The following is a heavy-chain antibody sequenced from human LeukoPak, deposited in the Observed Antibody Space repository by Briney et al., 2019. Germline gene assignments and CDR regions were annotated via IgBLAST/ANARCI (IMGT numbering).Heavy chain of an antibody. J-gene: IGHJ4*02. CDR3: ARDRSAYDSSGYPFDY. D-gene: IGHD3-22*01. CDR1: GFTFSSYW. CDR2: IKQDGSEK. V-gene: IGHV3-7*01. Sequence: GGSLRLSCAASGFTFSSYWMSWVRQAPGKGLEWVANIKQDGSEKYYVDSVKGRFTISRDNAKNSLHLQMNSLRAEDTAVYYCARDRSAYDSSGYPFDYWGQGTLVTVSS.